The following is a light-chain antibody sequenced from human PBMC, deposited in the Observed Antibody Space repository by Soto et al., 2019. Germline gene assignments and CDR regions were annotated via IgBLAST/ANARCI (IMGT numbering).Light chain of an antibody. J-gene: IGKJ1*01. CDR3: QQRTDRPPWT. CDR1: QSISSW. V-gene: IGKV1-5*03. CDR2: KAS. Sequence: DIQMTQSPSPLSASVGDRVTITCGASQSISSWLAWYQQKPGKAPKLLIYKASSLESGVPSRFSGSGSGTDFTLSISSLEPEDFAVYYCQQRTDRPPWTFGQGTKVDI.